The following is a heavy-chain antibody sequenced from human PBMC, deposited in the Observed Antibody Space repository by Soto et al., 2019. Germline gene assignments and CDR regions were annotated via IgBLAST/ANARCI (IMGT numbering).Heavy chain of an antibody. D-gene: IGHD3-22*01. Sequence: PSETLSLTCTVSGDAIRSDPWNWIRQTPGKGLEWIGYVYYAGTTKYNPSVKSRVTIVVDRSKNQFSLKLASVTPEDTAVYFCARGHYYDRSVLFDFWGQGSLVTVSS. CDR3: ARGHYYDRSVLFDF. V-gene: IGHV4-59*01. CDR1: GDAIRSDP. J-gene: IGHJ4*02. CDR2: VYYAGTT.